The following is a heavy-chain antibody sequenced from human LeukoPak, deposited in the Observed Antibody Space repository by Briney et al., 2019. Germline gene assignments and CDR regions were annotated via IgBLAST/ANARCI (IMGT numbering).Heavy chain of an antibody. V-gene: IGHV4-59*01. Sequence: SETLSLTCAVYGGSFSTYYWSWIRQPPGKGLEWIGYIYYSGSTNYNPSLKSRATISVDTSKNQFSLRLSSVTAADTAVYYCARGTNCGGDCPFDYWGQGTLVTVSS. CDR1: GGSFSTYY. D-gene: IGHD2-21*01. CDR3: ARGTNCGGDCPFDY. J-gene: IGHJ4*02. CDR2: IYYSGST.